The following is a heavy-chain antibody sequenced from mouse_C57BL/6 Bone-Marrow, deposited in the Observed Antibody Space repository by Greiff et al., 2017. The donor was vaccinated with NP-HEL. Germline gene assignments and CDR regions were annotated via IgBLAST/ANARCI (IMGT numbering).Heavy chain of an antibody. V-gene: IGHV1-81*01. CDR3: ARGDLAWFAY. CDR2: IYPRSGNT. Sequence: QVQLQQSGAELARPGASVKLSCKASGYTFTSYGISWVKQRTGQGLEWIGEIYPRSGNTYYNEKFKGKATLTADKSSSTAYMQLSSLTSEDSAVYFCARGDLAWFAYWGQGTLVTVSA. J-gene: IGHJ3*01. CDR1: GYTFTSYG. D-gene: IGHD3-3*01.